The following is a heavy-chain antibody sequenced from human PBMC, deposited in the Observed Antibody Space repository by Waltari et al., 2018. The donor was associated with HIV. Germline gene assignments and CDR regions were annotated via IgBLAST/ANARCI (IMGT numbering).Heavy chain of an antibody. CDR3: ARERGSRSFDY. V-gene: IGHV3-7*01. CDR1: GFTFSSYW. CDR2: IKQDRSEK. Sequence: EVQLVESGGGLVQPGGSLRLSCAASGFTFSSYWMTWVRQAPGRGMEWVANIKQDRSEKYYVYAVKGQYTISRDNAKISLYLQMNSLRAEDTAVYYCARERGSRSFDYWGQGTLVTVSS. D-gene: IGHD3-10*01. J-gene: IGHJ4*02.